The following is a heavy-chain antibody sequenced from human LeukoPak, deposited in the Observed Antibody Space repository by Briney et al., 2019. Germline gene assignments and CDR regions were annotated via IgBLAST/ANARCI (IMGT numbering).Heavy chain of an antibody. CDR2: INPSGGST. Sequence: ASVKVSCKASGYTFTSNYMHWVRQAPGQGLEWMGIINPSGGSTSYAQKFQGRVTMTRDTSTSTVYMELSSLRSEDTAVYYCAREAAAGLKRGYYYYGMDVWGKGTTVTVSS. CDR3: AREAAAGLKRGYYYYGMDV. J-gene: IGHJ6*04. CDR1: GYTFTSNY. V-gene: IGHV1-46*01. D-gene: IGHD6-13*01.